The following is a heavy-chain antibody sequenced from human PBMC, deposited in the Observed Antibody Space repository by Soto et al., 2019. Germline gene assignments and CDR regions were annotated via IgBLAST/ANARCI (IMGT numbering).Heavy chain of an antibody. CDR2: IDPTDSYT. Sequence: GESLKISCQASGYSFSDSWISWVRQLPGKGLEWIGRIDPTDSYTTYSPSFQGHVTISVDKSITTAYLQWSSLKASDTATYYCARHSGHDQPLLLFDFWGQGTLVTVSS. D-gene: IGHD5-12*01. V-gene: IGHV5-10-1*01. CDR1: GYSFSDSW. CDR3: ARHSGHDQPLLLFDF. J-gene: IGHJ4*02.